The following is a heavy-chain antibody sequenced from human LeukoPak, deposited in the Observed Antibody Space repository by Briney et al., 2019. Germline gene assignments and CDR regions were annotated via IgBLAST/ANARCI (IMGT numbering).Heavy chain of an antibody. V-gene: IGHV4-61*02. J-gene: IGHJ3*02. CDR2: IFISGST. CDR3: ARGNYYGSGSRDAFDI. Sequence: PSQSLSLTCTVSGGSNSSGSYYWTWIRQPAGKGLEWIGRIFISGSTNYNPSLRSRVTISLDTSKNQFSLKLSSVTAADTAVYYCARGNYYGSGSRDAFDIWGQGTMVTVSS. CDR1: GGSNSSGSYY. D-gene: IGHD3-10*01.